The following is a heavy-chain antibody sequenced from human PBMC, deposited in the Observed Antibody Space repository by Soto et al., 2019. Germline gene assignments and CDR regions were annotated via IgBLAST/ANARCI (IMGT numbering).Heavy chain of an antibody. V-gene: IGHV3-23*01. CDR3: ALTARFTGSY. CDR1: GFTFSTYA. J-gene: IGHJ4*02. Sequence: EVQLLESGGDLVQPGGSLRLSCAASGFTFSTYAMSWVRQAPGKGLDWVSTINTNGDTAYYSASVKGRFTISRDNSKVTLFLQMNSLRAEDTALYFCALTARFTGSYWGQGTLVTVSS. D-gene: IGHD1-26*01. CDR2: INTNGDTA.